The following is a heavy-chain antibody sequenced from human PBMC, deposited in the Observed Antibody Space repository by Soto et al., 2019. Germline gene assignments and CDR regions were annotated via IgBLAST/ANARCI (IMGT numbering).Heavy chain of an antibody. D-gene: IGHD2-15*01. CDR2: INHSGST. CDR3: ARGWYCSGGSCPPRG. V-gene: IGHV4-34*01. Sequence: PSETLSLTCAVYGGSFSGYYWSWIRQPPGKGLEWIGEINHSGSTNYNPSLKSRVTISVDTSKNQFSLKLSSVTAADTAVYYCARGWYCSGGSCPPRGWGQGTLVTVSS. J-gene: IGHJ4*02. CDR1: GGSFSGYY.